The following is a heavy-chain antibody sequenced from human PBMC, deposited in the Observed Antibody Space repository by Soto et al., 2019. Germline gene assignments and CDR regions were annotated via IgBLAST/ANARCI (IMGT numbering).Heavy chain of an antibody. Sequence: PSETLSLTCTVSCGSISSYYWSWIRQPPGKGLEWIGYIYYSGSTNYNPSLKSRVTISVDTSKNQFSLKLSSVTAADTAVYYCARHVAARYMDVWGKGTTVTVSS. CDR3: ARHVAARYMDV. D-gene: IGHD6-6*01. J-gene: IGHJ6*03. CDR1: CGSISSYY. CDR2: IYYSGST. V-gene: IGHV4-59*08.